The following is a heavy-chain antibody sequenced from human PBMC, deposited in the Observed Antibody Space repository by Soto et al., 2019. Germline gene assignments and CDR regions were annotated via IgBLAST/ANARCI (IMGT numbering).Heavy chain of an antibody. CDR3: ARDPSIAAADYYYGMDV. D-gene: IGHD6-13*01. CDR1: GGSISSYY. CDR2: IYYSGST. J-gene: IGHJ6*02. Sequence: SETLSLTCTVSGGSISSYYWSWIRQPPGKGLEWIGYIYYSGSTNYNPSLKSRVTISVDTSKNQFSLKLSSVTAADTAVYYCARDPSIAAADYYYGMDVWGQGTRVTVSS. V-gene: IGHV4-59*01.